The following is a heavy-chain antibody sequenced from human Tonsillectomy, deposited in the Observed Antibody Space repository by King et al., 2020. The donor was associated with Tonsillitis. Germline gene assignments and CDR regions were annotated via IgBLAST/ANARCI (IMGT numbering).Heavy chain of an antibody. CDR3: AGDRGLGSSISVYFGLFDS. CDR2: ISSSSSRI. CDR1: GFTFSTYS. V-gene: IGHV3-48*02. J-gene: IGHJ4*02. D-gene: IGHD2-2*01. Sequence: VQLVESGGGLVQPGGSLRLSCAASGFTFSTYSMNWVRQAPGKGLEWVSYISSSSSRIYYADSVKGRFTISRDNAKNSLYMQMNSLRDEEPAVYCCAGDRGLGSSISVYFGLFDSGGQGTLVTVSS.